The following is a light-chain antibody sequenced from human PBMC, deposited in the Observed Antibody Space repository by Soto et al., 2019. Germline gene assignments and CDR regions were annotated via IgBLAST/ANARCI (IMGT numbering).Light chain of an antibody. J-gene: IGKJ1*01. CDR3: QQYYSFPRT. V-gene: IGKV1D-8*01. CDR1: QGISSY. Sequence: VICMTQSPSLLSASTGYRVTISCRISQGISSYLAWYQQKPGKAPELLIYAASTLQSGVPSRFSGSGSGTDFTLTISCLQSEDFATYYCQQYYSFPRTFGQGTKVDIK. CDR2: AAS.